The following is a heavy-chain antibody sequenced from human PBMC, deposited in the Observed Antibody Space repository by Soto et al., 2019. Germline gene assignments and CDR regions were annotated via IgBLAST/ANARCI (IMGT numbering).Heavy chain of an antibody. J-gene: IGHJ6*02. Sequence: SVKVSCKASGGTFSSYAISWVRQAPGQGLEWMVGIIPIFGTANYAQKFQGRVTITADESTSTAYMELSSLRSEDTAVYYCARPDHHHNDYGNYGGVYYYYGMDVWGQGTTVTVSS. CDR3: ARPDHHHNDYGNYGGVYYYYGMDV. V-gene: IGHV1-69*13. D-gene: IGHD4-17*01. CDR2: IIPIFGTA. CDR1: GGTFSSYA.